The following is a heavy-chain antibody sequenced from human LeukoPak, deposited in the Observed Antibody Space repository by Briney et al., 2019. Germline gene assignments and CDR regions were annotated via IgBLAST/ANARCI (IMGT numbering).Heavy chain of an antibody. D-gene: IGHD3-22*01. CDR1: GITLSNYG. J-gene: IGHJ4*02. V-gene: IGHV3-23*01. Sequence: GGSLRLSCAVSGITLSNYGMSGVRQAPGKGLEWVAGISDSGGRTNYADSVKGRLTISRDNPKNTLYLQMNSLRADDRAVYFCAKRGVVIRVILVGFHKEAYYFDSWGQGALVTVSP. CDR3: AKRGVVIRVILVGFHKEAYYFDS. CDR2: ISDSGGRT.